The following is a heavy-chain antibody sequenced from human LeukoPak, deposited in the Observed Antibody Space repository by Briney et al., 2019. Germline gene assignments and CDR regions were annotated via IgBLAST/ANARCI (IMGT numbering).Heavy chain of an antibody. V-gene: IGHV3-21*01. CDR2: ISSSSSYI. J-gene: IGHJ6*02. Sequence: GGSLRLSCAASGFTFSNYWMTWVRQAPGKGLEWVSSISSSSSYIYYADSVKGRFTISRDNAKNSLYLQMNSLRAEDTAVYYCARDAFLYGWFAMYYYYYGMDVWGQGTTVTVSS. D-gene: IGHD6-19*01. CDR3: ARDAFLYGWFAMYYYYYGMDV. CDR1: GFTFSNYW.